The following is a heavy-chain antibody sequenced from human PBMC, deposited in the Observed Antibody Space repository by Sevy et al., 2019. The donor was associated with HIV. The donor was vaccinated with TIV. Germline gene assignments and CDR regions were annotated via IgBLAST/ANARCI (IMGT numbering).Heavy chain of an antibody. D-gene: IGHD3-10*01. V-gene: IGHV4-38-2*01. CDR3: ARSDSGLDY. CDR1: GYSISSGYY. CDR2: ISHSGST. Sequence: SETLSLTCAVSGYSISSGYYWGWIRQPPGRGLEWIGSISHSGSTYYNPSLKGRFTISVDTSKNQFSLKLSSVTAADTAVYYCARSDSGLDYWGQGTLVTVSS. J-gene: IGHJ4*02.